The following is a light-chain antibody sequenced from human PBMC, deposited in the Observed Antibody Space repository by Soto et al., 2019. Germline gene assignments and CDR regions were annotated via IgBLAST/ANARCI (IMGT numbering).Light chain of an antibody. J-gene: IGKJ2*01. V-gene: IGKV1-5*03. CDR1: QSISSW. Sequence: DIQMTQSPSTLSASVGDRVTITCRASQSISSWLAWYQQKPGKAPKLLIYKASSLESGVPSRFSGSGSGTEFTLTISSLQPDDFAIYYCQQYNSYSRYTFGQGTKLEIQ. CDR2: KAS. CDR3: QQYNSYSRYT.